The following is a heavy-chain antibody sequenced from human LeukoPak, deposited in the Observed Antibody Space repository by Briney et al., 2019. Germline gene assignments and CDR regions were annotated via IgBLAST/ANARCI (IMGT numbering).Heavy chain of an antibody. Sequence: GGSLRLSCAASGFTFSRYAMSWVRQAPGKGLEWVSAISGSDGSTYYADSVKGRFTISRDNSKNTLYLQMNSLSAEDTAVYYCEKDLGGSGDYRPYWGQGSVVTVSS. CDR2: ISGSDGST. V-gene: IGHV3-23*01. CDR3: EKDLGGSGDYRPY. D-gene: IGHD2-21*02. J-gene: IGHJ4*02. CDR1: GFTFSRYA.